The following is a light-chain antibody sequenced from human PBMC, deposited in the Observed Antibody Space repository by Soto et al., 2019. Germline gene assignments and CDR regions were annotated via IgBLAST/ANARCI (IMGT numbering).Light chain of an antibody. CDR3: QQYKNWPSAT. Sequence: EIVMTQSPATLSVSPGERATLSCRASQSVSSNLAWYQQKPGQAPRLLMFRTSSRATGFPARFSGSWSGTEFNLTISSLQSEDFGVYYGQQYKNWPSATFGGGTKVDIK. CDR1: QSVSSN. CDR2: RTS. V-gene: IGKV3-15*01. J-gene: IGKJ4*01.